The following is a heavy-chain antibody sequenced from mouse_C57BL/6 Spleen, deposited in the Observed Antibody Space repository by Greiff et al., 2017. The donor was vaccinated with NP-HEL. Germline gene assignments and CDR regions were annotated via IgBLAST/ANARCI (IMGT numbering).Heavy chain of an antibody. J-gene: IGHJ2*01. CDR1: GYTFTSYW. CDR3: ARWGLQYDFDY. Sequence: QVQLQQPGAELVRPGSSVKLSCKASGYTFTSYWMHWVKQRPIQGLEWIGNIDPSDGDTNYNQKFKDKATLTVDKSSSTAYMQRSSLTSEDSVVYYCARWGLQYDFDYWGQGTTLTVSS. V-gene: IGHV1-52*01. CDR2: IDPSDGDT. D-gene: IGHD2-14*01.